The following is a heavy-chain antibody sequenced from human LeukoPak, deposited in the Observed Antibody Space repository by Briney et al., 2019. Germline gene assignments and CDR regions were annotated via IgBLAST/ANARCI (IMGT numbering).Heavy chain of an antibody. J-gene: IGHJ5*02. CDR3: ARGMYYYDSSGYYYSNNWFDP. CDR2: MNPNSGNT. Sequence: ASVKVSCKASGYTFTSYYMHWVRQATGQGLEWMGWMNPNSGNTGYAQKFQGRVTITRNTSISTAYMELSSLRSEDTAVYYCARGMYYYDSSGYYYSNNWFDPWGQGTLVTVSS. CDR1: GYTFTSYY. V-gene: IGHV1-8*03. D-gene: IGHD3-22*01.